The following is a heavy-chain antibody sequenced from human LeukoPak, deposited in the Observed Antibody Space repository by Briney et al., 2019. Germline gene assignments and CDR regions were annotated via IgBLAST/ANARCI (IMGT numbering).Heavy chain of an antibody. J-gene: IGHJ4*02. Sequence: PSETLSLTCTISGGSVSDYYWSWIRQSPGKGLEWIGYIYHTGSTSYSPSLKSRVTISADTSQNQFSLKLSSVTAADTAVYYCARQYCSGGNCYHFDYWGQGTLVTVSS. CDR2: IYHTGST. CDR1: GGSVSDYY. D-gene: IGHD2-15*01. CDR3: ARQYCSGGNCYHFDY. V-gene: IGHV4-59*02.